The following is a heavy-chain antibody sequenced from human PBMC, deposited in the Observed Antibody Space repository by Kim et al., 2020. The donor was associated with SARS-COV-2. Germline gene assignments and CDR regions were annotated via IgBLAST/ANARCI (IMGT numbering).Heavy chain of an antibody. J-gene: IGHJ6*02. V-gene: IGHV3-15*01. Sequence: GGSLRLSCAASGFTFSNAWMSWVRQAPGKGLEWVGRIKSKTDGGTTDYAAPVKGRFTISRDDSKNTLYLQMNSLKTEDTAVYYCTTDSERLRYFDWLHHYYGMDVWGQGTTVTVSS. CDR3: TTDSERLRYFDWLHHYYGMDV. D-gene: IGHD3-9*01. CDR1: GFTFSNAW. CDR2: IKSKTDGGTT.